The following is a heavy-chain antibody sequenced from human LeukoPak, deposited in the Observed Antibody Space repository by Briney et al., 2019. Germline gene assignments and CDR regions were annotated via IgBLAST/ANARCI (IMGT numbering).Heavy chain of an antibody. Sequence: PGGSLRLSCAASGFTVSSNYMSWVRQAPGKGLEWVSVIYSGGSTYYADSVKGRFTTSRDNSKNTLYLQMNSLRAEDTAVYYCARVAPYDFWSGYYYFDYWGQGTLVTVSS. V-gene: IGHV3-53*01. CDR3: ARVAPYDFWSGYYYFDY. CDR2: IYSGGST. J-gene: IGHJ4*02. CDR1: GFTVSSNY. D-gene: IGHD3-3*01.